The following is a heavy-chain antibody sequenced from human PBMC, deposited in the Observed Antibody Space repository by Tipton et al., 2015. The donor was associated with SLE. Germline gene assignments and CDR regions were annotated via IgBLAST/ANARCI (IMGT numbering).Heavy chain of an antibody. Sequence: TLSLTCAVSGASISGSSWWSWVRQPPGKGLEWIGEIYHSGSTTYTNYNPSLKRRVTISVDNSKNQFSLKLSSVTAADTAVYYCARDDDYGGNSGFDYWGQGTLVTVSS. J-gene: IGHJ4*02. CDR3: ARDDDYGGNSGFDY. V-gene: IGHV4-4*02. CDR2: IYHSGSTTYT. D-gene: IGHD4-23*01. CDR1: GASISGSSW.